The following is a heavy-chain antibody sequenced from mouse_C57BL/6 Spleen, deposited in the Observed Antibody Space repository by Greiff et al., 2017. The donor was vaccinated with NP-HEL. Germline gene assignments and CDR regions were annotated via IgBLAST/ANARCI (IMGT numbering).Heavy chain of an antibody. D-gene: IGHD3-2*02. Sequence: VQLQQSGAELVRPGASVKLSCTASGFNFTDYYMHWVKQRPEQGLEWIGRIDPEDGATEYAPKFQGKATMTADTSSNTAYLQLSSLTSEDTAVYYCTTTAQATGTFAYWGQGTLVTVSA. CDR3: TTTAQATGTFAY. J-gene: IGHJ3*01. CDR2: IDPEDGAT. V-gene: IGHV14-1*01. CDR1: GFNFTDYY.